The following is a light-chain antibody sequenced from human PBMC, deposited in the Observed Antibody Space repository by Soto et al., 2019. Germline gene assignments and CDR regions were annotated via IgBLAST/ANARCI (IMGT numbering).Light chain of an antibody. J-gene: IGLJ2*01. V-gene: IGLV7-43*01. CDR2: GTS. Sequence: QTVVTQEPSLTVSPGATVTLTCASGTGAVTSGDYPNWFQQKPGQAPRALIYGTSNKHSWTPARFSGSLLGGKAALTLSGVQPEDEAEYYCLLYYGGAQLVFGGGTKLTVL. CDR1: TGAVTSGDY. CDR3: LLYYGGAQLV.